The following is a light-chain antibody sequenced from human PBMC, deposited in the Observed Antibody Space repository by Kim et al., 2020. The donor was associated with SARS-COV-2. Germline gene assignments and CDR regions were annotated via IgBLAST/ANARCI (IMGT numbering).Light chain of an antibody. CDR3: QSYDISLTTVV. J-gene: IGLJ2*01. V-gene: IGLV1-40*01. Sequence: QGVSISCTGNSSNIGAGYDIHWYHQLPGTAPKLLVYGVTNRPSGVPDRFSGSKSGSSASLAITGLQAEDEGDYYCQSYDISLTTVVFGGGTQLTVL. CDR1: SSNIGAGYD. CDR2: GVT.